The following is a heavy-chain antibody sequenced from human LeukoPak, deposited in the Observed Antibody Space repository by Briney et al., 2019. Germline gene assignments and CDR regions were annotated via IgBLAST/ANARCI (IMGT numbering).Heavy chain of an antibody. Sequence: GGSLRLSCAASGFTFSSYAMSWVRQAPGKGLEWVSGISGSGASTYYAGSVKGRFIISRDNSKNTLYLQMNSLTADDTAVYHRAKVCSVGYGSGTYEDYFDSWGQGTLVTVSS. CDR2: ISGSGAST. V-gene: IGHV3-23*01. CDR3: AKVCSVGYGSGTYEDYFDS. CDR1: GFTFSSYA. J-gene: IGHJ4*02. D-gene: IGHD3-10*01.